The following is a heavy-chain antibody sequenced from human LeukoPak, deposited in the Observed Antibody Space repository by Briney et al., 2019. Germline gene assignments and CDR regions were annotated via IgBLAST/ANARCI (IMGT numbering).Heavy chain of an antibody. D-gene: IGHD4-23*01. Sequence: PSETLSLTCTVSGGSISSYYWSWIRQPPGKGLEWIGYIYYSGSTNYNPSLKSRVTISVDTSKNQFSLKLSSVTAADTAVYYCARVQAYGGKGYFDYWGQGALVTVSS. CDR3: ARVQAYGGKGYFDY. V-gene: IGHV4-59*01. CDR2: IYYSGST. J-gene: IGHJ4*02. CDR1: GGSISSYY.